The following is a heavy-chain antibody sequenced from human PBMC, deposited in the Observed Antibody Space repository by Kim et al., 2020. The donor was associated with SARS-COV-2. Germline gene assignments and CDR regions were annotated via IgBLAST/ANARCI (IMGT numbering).Heavy chain of an antibody. Sequence: SVKVSCKASGGTFSSYAISWVRQAPGQGLEWMGRIIPILGIANYAQKFQGRVTITADKSTSTAYMELSSLRSEDTAVYYCARLEWNRDGWWFDPWGQGTLVTVSS. CDR1: GGTFSSYA. D-gene: IGHD3-3*01. CDR3: ARLEWNRDGWWFDP. V-gene: IGHV1-69*04. J-gene: IGHJ5*02. CDR2: IIPILGIA.